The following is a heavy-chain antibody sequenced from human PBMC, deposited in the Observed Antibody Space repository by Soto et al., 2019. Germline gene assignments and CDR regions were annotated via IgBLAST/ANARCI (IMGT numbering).Heavy chain of an antibody. CDR1: GYTFTGYY. CDR2: INPNSGGT. CDR3: VSGYGSGSSPYYYYYGMDV. V-gene: IGHV1-2*04. Sequence: ASVKVSCKASGYTFTGYYMHWVRQAPGQGLEWMGWINPNSGGTNYAQKFQGWVTMTRDTSISTAYMELSRLRSDDTAAYYCVSGYGSGSSPYYYYYGMDVWGQGTTVTVSS. J-gene: IGHJ6*02. D-gene: IGHD3-10*01.